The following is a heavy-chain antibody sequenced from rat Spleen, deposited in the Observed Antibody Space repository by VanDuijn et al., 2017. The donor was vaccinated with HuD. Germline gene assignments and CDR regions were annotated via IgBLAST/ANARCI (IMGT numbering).Heavy chain of an antibody. J-gene: IGHJ3*01. D-gene: IGHD1-2*01. V-gene: IGHV2S12*01. CDR3: TRDGDSSWFAY. CDR2: ISSGGST. Sequence: QVQLKESGPGLVQPSQTLSLTCTVSGISLTSNGVSWVRQPPGKGPAWIAAISSGGSTYYNSALKSRLSISRDTAKSQVFLKMNSLQTEDTAIYFWTRDGDSSWFAYWGQGTLVTVSA. CDR1: GISLTSNG.